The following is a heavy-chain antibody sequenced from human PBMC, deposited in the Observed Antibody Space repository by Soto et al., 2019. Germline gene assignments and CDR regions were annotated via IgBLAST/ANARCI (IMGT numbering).Heavy chain of an antibody. J-gene: IGHJ4*02. V-gene: IGHV3-23*01. Sequence: GGSLRLSCAASGFTFSTYAMTWVRQAPGRGLEWVSAISSSGGGTFYADSVKGRFTMSRDNSKNILYLQMSSLRAEDTAVYYCAKIAGGSYCDYWGQGTLVTVSS. D-gene: IGHD3-16*01. CDR2: ISSSGGGT. CDR3: AKIAGGSYCDY. CDR1: GFTFSTYA.